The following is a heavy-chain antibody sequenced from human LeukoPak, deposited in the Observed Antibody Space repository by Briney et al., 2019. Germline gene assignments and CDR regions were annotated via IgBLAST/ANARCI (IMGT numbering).Heavy chain of an antibody. CDR3: ARDLHLAVVAARNYNWFDP. CDR1: GYTFTSYG. D-gene: IGHD2-15*01. Sequence: ASVKVSCKASGYTFTSYGISWVRQAPGQGLEWMGWISAYNGNTNYAQKLQGRVTMTTDTSTSTAYMGLRSLRSDDTAVYYCARDLHLAVVAARNYNWFDPWGQGTLVTVSS. CDR2: ISAYNGNT. J-gene: IGHJ5*02. V-gene: IGHV1-18*04.